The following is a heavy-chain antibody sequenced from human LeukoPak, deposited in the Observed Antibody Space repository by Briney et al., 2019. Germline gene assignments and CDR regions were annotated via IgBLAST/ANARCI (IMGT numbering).Heavy chain of an antibody. CDR3: AREYYYDTKAFDI. V-gene: IGHV1-18*01. CDR1: GYTFTSYG. CDR2: ISAYNGNT. Sequence: ASVKVSCKASGYTFTSYGISWVRQAPGQGLEWMGWISAYNGNTKYAQKVQGRVTMTTDTSTSTAYMDLRSLRSDDTAVYYCAREYYYDTKAFDIWGQGTMVTVSS. D-gene: IGHD3-22*01. J-gene: IGHJ3*02.